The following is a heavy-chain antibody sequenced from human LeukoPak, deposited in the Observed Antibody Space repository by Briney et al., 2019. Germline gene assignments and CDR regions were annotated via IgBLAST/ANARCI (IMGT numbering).Heavy chain of an antibody. CDR1: GGSISNYY. CDR3: ARALSGSYSRYYYYYMDV. CDR2: IYYSGST. D-gene: IGHD1-26*01. Sequence: PSETLSLTCTVSGGSISNYYWSWIRQPPGKGLEWIGYIYYSGSTNYNPSLKSRVTISLDTSKNQFSLKMTSVTAADTAVYYCARALSGSYSRYYYYYMDVWGKGTTVTISS. V-gene: IGHV4-59*01. J-gene: IGHJ6*03.